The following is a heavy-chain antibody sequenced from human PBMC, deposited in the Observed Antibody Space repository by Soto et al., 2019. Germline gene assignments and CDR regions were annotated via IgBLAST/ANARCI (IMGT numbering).Heavy chain of an antibody. CDR3: TSYEDSSGWYYYYYYMDV. CDR2: ISGSGGST. J-gene: IGHJ6*03. CDR1: GFTFSGFA. Sequence: EVQLLESGGGLVQPGGSLRLSCEASGFTFSGFAMSWVRQAPGKGLEWVSAISGSGGSTYYADSVKGRFTISRDNSKNTLYLQMNSLRAEDTAVYYCTSYEDSSGWYYYYYYMDVWGKGTTVTVSS. D-gene: IGHD6-19*01. V-gene: IGHV3-23*01.